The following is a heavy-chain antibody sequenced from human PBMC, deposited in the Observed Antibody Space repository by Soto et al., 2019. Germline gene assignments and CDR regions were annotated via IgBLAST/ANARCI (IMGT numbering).Heavy chain of an antibody. Sequence: EVQLVESGGGLAQPGGSLRLSCAASGFSLSTYNMNWVRQAPGKGLEWVSYISSSSSTIYDADSVKGRFTISRDYARNSLFLQMPSLRVEDTAVYYCAASKGGNIFAFEIWGQGTVVTVSS. J-gene: IGHJ3*02. CDR2: ISSSSSTI. V-gene: IGHV3-48*01. D-gene: IGHD3-16*01. CDR3: AASKGGNIFAFEI. CDR1: GFSLSTYN.